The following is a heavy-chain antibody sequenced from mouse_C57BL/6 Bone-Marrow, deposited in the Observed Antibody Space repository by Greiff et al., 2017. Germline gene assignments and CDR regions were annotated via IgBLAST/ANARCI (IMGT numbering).Heavy chain of an antibody. V-gene: IGHV1-69*01. J-gene: IGHJ1*03. D-gene: IGHD1-1*01. CDR1: GYTFTSYW. CDR3: AREYDGSSYFDV. Sequence: QVQLQQPGAELVMPGASVKLSCKASGYTFTSYWMHWVKQRPGQGLEWIGEIDPSDSYTNYNQKFKGKSTLTVDKSSSTAYMQLSSLTSEDSAVYYCAREYDGSSYFDVWGTGTTVTVSS. CDR2: IDPSDSYT.